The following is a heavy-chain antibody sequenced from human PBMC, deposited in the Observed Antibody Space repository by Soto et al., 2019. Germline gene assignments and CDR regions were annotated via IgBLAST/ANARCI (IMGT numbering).Heavy chain of an antibody. D-gene: IGHD4-17*01. V-gene: IGHV3-23*01. CDR3: AKLMADYGDYQYYYYGMDV. CDR1: GFTFSSYA. J-gene: IGHJ6*02. Sequence: GGSLRLSCAASGFTFSSYAMSWVRQAPGKGLEWVSAISGSGGSTYYADSVKGRFTISRDNSRNTLYLQMNSLRAEDTAVYYCAKLMADYGDYQYYYYGMDVWGQGTTVTVSS. CDR2: ISGSGGST.